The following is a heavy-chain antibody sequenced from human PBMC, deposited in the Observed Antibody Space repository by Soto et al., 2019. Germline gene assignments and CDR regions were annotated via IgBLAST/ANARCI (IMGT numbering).Heavy chain of an antibody. J-gene: IGHJ5*02. Sequence: PSETLSLTCTVSGGSISSGGYYWSWIRQHPGKGLEWIGYIYYSGSTYYNPSLKSRVTISVDKSKNQFSLTLTSVTAADTAVYFCARGRGRYSSGWSWFDPWGQGILVTVSS. CDR3: ARGRGRYSSGWSWFDP. CDR2: IYYSGST. CDR1: GGSISSGGYY. V-gene: IGHV4-31*03. D-gene: IGHD6-19*01.